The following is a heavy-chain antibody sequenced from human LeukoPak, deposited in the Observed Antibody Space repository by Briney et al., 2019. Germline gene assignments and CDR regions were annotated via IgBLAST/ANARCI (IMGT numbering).Heavy chain of an antibody. J-gene: IGHJ4*02. V-gene: IGHV3-7*01. Sequence: GGSLRLSCAASGFTFNRSWMNWVPQAPGKGLEWVANMDPSGSQKRYVDSVEGRFTISKDNPGASLYLDMHSLRAEDTAIYYCAIWTSGNYWGQGTLVTVSS. CDR3: AIWTSGNY. D-gene: IGHD1-1*01. CDR1: GFTFNRSW. CDR2: MDPSGSQK.